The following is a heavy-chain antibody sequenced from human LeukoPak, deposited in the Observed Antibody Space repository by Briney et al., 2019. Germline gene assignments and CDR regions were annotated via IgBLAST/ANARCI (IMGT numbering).Heavy chain of an antibody. CDR2: INHSGST. Sequence: SETLSLTCTVSGGSTSSSSYYWGWIRQPPGKGLEWIGEINHSGSTNYNPSLKSRVTISVDTSKNQFSLKLSSVTAADTAVYYCARGFELELRYWGQGTLVTVSS. CDR1: GGSTSSSSYY. V-gene: IGHV4-39*07. CDR3: ARGFELELRY. D-gene: IGHD1-7*01. J-gene: IGHJ4*02.